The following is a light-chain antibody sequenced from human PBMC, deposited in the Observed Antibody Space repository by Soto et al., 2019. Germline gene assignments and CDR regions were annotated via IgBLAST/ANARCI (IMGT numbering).Light chain of an antibody. V-gene: IGKV1-39*01. CDR3: QQSYSTPIFT. Sequence: DIQMTQSPSSLSASVGDRVTITCRASQSISSYLNWYQQKPGKAPKCLIYAASSLQSGVPSRFSGSGSGTDFTLTISSLQPEDFATYYCQQSYSTPIFTFGPGTKVDIK. J-gene: IGKJ3*01. CDR2: AAS. CDR1: QSISSY.